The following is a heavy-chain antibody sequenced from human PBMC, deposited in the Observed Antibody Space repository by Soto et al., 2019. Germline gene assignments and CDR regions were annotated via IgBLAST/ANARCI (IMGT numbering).Heavy chain of an antibody. CDR3: AKGSTYYDFWSGYREYFQH. J-gene: IGHJ1*01. V-gene: IGHV3-23*01. CDR2: ISGSGGST. Sequence: PGGSLRLSCAASGFTFSSYAMSWVRQAPGKGLEWVSAISGSGGSTYYADSVKGRFTISRDNSKNTLYLQMNSLRAEDTAAYYCAKGSTYYDFWSGYREYFQHWGQGTLVTVSS. D-gene: IGHD3-3*01. CDR1: GFTFSSYA.